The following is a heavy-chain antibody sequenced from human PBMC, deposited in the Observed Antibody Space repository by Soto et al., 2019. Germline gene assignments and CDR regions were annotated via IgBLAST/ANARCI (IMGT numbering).Heavy chain of an antibody. D-gene: IGHD3-22*01. CDR1: GGSFSGYY. CDR2: INHSGST. J-gene: IGHJ4*02. V-gene: IGHV4-34*01. Sequence: SETLSLTCAVYGGSFSGYYWSWIRQPPGKGLEWIGEINHSGSTNYNPSLKSRVTISVDTSKNQFSLKLSSVTAADTAVYYCARSPTYYYDSSGYPLDYWGQGTLVTVSS. CDR3: ARSPTYYYDSSGYPLDY.